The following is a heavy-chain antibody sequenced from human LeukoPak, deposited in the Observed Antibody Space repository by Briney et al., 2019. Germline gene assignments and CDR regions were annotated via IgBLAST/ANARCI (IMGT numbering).Heavy chain of an antibody. J-gene: IGHJ4*02. CDR3: AKRGVVIRVVLVGFHKEAYYFES. CDR1: GITLSNYG. V-gene: IGHV3-23*01. CDR2: ISDSGGST. D-gene: IGHD3/OR15-3a*01. Sequence: GGSLRLSCAVSGITLSNYGMSWVRQAPGKGLEWVAGISDSGGSTKYADSVKGRFTISRDNPKNTLFLQMNSLKAEDTAVYFCAKRGVVIRVVLVGFHKEAYYFESWGQGALVTVSS.